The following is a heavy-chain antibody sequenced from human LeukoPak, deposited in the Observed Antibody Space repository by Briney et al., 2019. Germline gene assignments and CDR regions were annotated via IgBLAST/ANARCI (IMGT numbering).Heavy chain of an antibody. V-gene: IGHV3-74*01. J-gene: IGHJ4*02. CDR3: ARVGGHFDWFHLFDY. Sequence: GGSLRLSCVASAFTFNNYWMHWVRQAPGKGLVWVSRIKGDGSSINYADSVRGRFTISRDNAKNTVYLQMNSLRAEDTAVYYCARVGGHFDWFHLFDYWGQGTLVTVSS. CDR1: AFTFNNYW. CDR2: IKGDGSSI. D-gene: IGHD3-9*01.